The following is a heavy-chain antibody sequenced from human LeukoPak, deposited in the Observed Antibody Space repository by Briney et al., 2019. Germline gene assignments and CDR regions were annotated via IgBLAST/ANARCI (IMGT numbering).Heavy chain of an antibody. V-gene: IGHV3-23*01. J-gene: IGHJ4*02. CDR1: GFTFTTYG. Sequence: PGGSLRLSCAASGFTFTTYGMSWVGQAPGKGLEWVSTISAGGSGTYYADSVRGRFTISRDNSRNTVYLQMNSLRAEDTAVYFCPKSGQGDNWGQGTLVTVSS. D-gene: IGHD5-12*01. CDR3: PKSGQGDN. CDR2: ISAGGSGT.